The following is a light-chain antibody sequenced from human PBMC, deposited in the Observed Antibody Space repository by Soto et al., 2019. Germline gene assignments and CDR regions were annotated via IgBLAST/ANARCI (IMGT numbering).Light chain of an antibody. CDR2: GAS. V-gene: IGKV3-15*01. Sequence: EIVLTESPVTLSVYPGARATLSCRASQSVSSNLAWYQQKPGQAPRLLIYGASTRATGIPARFSGSGSGTEFTLTISSLQSEDFAVYYCQQYNNWLSITFGQGTRLEIK. CDR3: QQYNNWLSIT. J-gene: IGKJ5*01. CDR1: QSVSSN.